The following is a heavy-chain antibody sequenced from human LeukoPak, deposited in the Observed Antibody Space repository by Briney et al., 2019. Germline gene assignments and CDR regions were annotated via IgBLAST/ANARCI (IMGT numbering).Heavy chain of an antibody. CDR3: ARQKRGYGIDV. CDR1: GGSISSYY. Sequence: SETLSLTCTVSGGSISSYYWSWIRQPPGKGLEWIGYIYYSGSTNYNPSLKSRVTISVDTSKNQFSLKLSSVTAADTAVYYCARQKRGYGIDVWGQGTTVTVSS. V-gene: IGHV4-59*08. D-gene: IGHD3-10*01. J-gene: IGHJ6*02. CDR2: IYYSGST.